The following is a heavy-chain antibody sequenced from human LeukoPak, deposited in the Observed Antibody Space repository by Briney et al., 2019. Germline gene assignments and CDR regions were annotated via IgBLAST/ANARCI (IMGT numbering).Heavy chain of an antibody. D-gene: IGHD6-19*01. CDR2: INHSGST. CDR3: ARDSSGWFASDY. V-gene: IGHV4-39*07. J-gene: IGHJ4*02. Sequence: SETLSLTCTVSGGSISSGDYYWTWIRQPPGKGLEWIGEINHSGSTKYNPSLKSRVIISMDLSKNQFSLKLTSVTAADTAVYYRARDSSGWFASDYWGQGTLVTVSS. CDR1: GGSISSGDYY.